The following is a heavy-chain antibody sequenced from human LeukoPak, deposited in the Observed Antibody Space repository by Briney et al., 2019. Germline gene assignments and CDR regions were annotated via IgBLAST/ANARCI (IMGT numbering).Heavy chain of an antibody. J-gene: IGHJ4*02. V-gene: IGHV4-38-2*02. CDR3: ARAQWLIFDY. Sequence: NPSETLSLTCTVSDYSFSSGYYWGWIRQPPGKGLEWIGSIYHSGSTHYTPSLKSRVTISVDTSKNQFSLKLTSVTAADTAVYYCARAQWLIFDYWGQGTLVTVSS. CDR2: IYHSGST. CDR1: DYSFSSGYY. D-gene: IGHD6-19*01.